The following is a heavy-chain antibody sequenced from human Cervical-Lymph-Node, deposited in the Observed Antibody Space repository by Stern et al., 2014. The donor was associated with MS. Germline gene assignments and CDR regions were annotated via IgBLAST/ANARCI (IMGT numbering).Heavy chain of an antibody. CDR3: ARSVGATNPDY. CDR1: GGSISSYY. Sequence: QVQLQESGPGLVKPSETLSLTCTVSGGSISSYYWSWIRQPPGKGLEWIGYIYYSGSPNYNHSLKSRVTLSLDPSNNHLSTKLSSVTAADTAVYYCARSVGATNPDYWGQGTLVTVSS. V-gene: IGHV4-59*01. CDR2: IYYSGSP. J-gene: IGHJ4*02. D-gene: IGHD1-26*01.